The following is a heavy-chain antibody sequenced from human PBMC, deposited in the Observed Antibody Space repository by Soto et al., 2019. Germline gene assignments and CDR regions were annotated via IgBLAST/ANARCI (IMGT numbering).Heavy chain of an antibody. V-gene: IGHV3-30*18. J-gene: IGHJ6*03. CDR1: GFTFSSYG. CDR2: ISYDGSNK. CDR3: AKCDYYYYYMDV. Sequence: GGSLRLSCAASGFTFSSYGMHWVRQAPGKGLEWVAVISYDGSNKYYADSVKGRFTISRDNSKNTLYLQMNSLRAEDTAVYYCAKCDYYYYYMDVWGKGTTVTVSS.